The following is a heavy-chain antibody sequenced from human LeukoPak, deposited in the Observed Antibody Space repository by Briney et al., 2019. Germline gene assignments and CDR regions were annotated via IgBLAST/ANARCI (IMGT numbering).Heavy chain of an antibody. V-gene: IGHV4-39*07. D-gene: IGHD5-24*01. J-gene: IGHJ5*02. CDR1: GGSISSSSYY. CDR2: IYYSGKT. Sequence: SETLSLTCTVSGGSISSSSYYWGWIRQPPGKGLEWIGTIYYSGKTYYNPSLKSRVTISVDTSKNQFSLKLSSVTAADTAVYYCARGGLEMATIKAGWFDPWGQGTLVTVSS. CDR3: ARGGLEMATIKAGWFDP.